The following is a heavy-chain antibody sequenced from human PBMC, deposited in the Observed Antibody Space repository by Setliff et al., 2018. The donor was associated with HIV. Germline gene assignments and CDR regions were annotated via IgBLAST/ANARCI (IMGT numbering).Heavy chain of an antibody. CDR2: ISSSSSTI. Sequence: GGSLRLSCAASGFTFDRFWMHWVRQAPGKGLEWVSYISSSSSTIYYADSVKGRFTISRDNSKNTLYLQMNSLRAEDTAVYYCAKVACSSTSCYRENYYFYYGMDVWGQGTTVTVSS. D-gene: IGHD2-2*01. J-gene: IGHJ6*02. CDR3: AKVACSSTSCYRENYYFYYGMDV. V-gene: IGHV3-48*01. CDR1: GFTFDRFW.